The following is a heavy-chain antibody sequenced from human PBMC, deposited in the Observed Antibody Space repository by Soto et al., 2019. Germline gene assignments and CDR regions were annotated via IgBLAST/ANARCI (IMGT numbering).Heavy chain of an antibody. J-gene: IGHJ4*02. V-gene: IGHV4-59*01. CDR1: GGSISIYY. CDR2: IYYSGNT. CDR3: AGTDYGDYEFDY. D-gene: IGHD4-17*01. Sequence: SETLSLTCTVSGGSISIYYWNWIRQSPGKGLEWIGNIYYSGNTNYNPSLKSRVIISIDTSKTRLSLKLSSVTAADAAVYFCAGTDYGDYEFDYWGQGAQVTVSS.